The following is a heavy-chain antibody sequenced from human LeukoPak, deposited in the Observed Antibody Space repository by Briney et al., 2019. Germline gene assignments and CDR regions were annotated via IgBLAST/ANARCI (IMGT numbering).Heavy chain of an antibody. CDR2: IYYSGST. V-gene: IGHV4-39*02. CDR1: GGSISSSNYY. J-gene: IGHJ4*02. Sequence: ASETLSLTCTVSGGSISSSNYYCGWIRQPPGKGLEWIGNIYYSGSTYYNPSLKSRVTISVDTSKNHFSLKLSSVTAADTAVYYCARLVAVAGVFDYWGQGTLVTVSS. D-gene: IGHD6-19*01. CDR3: ARLVAVAGVFDY.